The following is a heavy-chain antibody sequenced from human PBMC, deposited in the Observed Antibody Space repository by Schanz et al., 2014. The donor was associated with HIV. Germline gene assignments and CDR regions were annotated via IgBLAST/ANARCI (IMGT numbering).Heavy chain of an antibody. V-gene: IGHV1-2*02. D-gene: IGHD2-2*02. CDR1: GYTFTGYF. J-gene: IGHJ5*02. CDR2: INPNSGGT. CDR3: ARDVSVDCTGINNCYTRKWFDP. Sequence: QVQLVQSGAEMKKLGASVKVSCKTSGYTFTGYFMHWVRQAPGQGLEWMGWINPNSGGTNYAQKFQGRVTMTRDTSISTAYMEMRRLRSDDTAVYYCARDVSVDCTGINNCYTRKWFDPWGQGTLVTVSS.